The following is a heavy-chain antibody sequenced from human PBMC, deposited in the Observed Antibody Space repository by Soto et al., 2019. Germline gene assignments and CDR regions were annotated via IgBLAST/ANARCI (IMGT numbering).Heavy chain of an antibody. CDR1: GGTFSSYA. CDR2: IIPIFGTA. J-gene: IGHJ3*02. D-gene: IGHD3-3*01. Sequence: QVQLVQSGAEVKKPGSSVKVSCKASGGTFSSYAISWVRQAPGQGLEWMGGIIPIFGTANYAQKFQGRVTITADKSTSTAYVELSSLRSEDTAVYYCARDGPGYEFWSGYPRPVEIDAFDIWGQGTMVTVSS. CDR3: ARDGPGYEFWSGYPRPVEIDAFDI. V-gene: IGHV1-69*06.